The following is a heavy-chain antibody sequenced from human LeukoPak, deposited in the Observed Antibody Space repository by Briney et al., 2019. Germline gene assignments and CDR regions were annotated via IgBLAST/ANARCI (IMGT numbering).Heavy chain of an antibody. CDR3: ARHRARTYYDFWSGYSNFDY. V-gene: IGHV4-59*08. CDR1: GGSISGYY. J-gene: IGHJ4*02. CDR2: IYYSGST. D-gene: IGHD3-3*01. Sequence: SETLSLTCTVSGGSISGYYWSWIRQPPGKGLEWIGYIYYSGSTSYHPSLKSRVTISVDTSKNQFSLKLSSVTAADTAVYYCARHRARTYYDFWSGYSNFDYWGQGTLVTVSS.